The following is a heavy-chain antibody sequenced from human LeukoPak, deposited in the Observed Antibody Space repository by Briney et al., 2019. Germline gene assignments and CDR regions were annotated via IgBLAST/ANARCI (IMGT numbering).Heavy chain of an antibody. V-gene: IGHV3-7*01. CDR2: IKQDESEM. Sequence: GGSLRLSCAASGFTFNTYWMSWVRQTPGKGLEWVANIKQDESEMYYVDSVKGRFTISRDNAKNTLYLQMDSLRAEDTAVYYCARSIVVVPAAIPYWFDPWGQGTLVTVSS. D-gene: IGHD2-2*02. CDR3: ARSIVVVPAAIPYWFDP. J-gene: IGHJ5*02. CDR1: GFTFNTYW.